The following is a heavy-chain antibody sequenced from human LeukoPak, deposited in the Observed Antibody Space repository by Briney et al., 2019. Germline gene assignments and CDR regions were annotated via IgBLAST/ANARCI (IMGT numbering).Heavy chain of an antibody. D-gene: IGHD2-2*01. Sequence: PSQTLSLTCTVSGGSISSGGYSWSWIRQHPGKGLEWIGYIYYSGSTYYNPSLKSRVTISVDTSKNQFSLKLSSVTAADTAVYYCAAMPRVDYWGQGTLVTVSS. CDR1: GGSISSGGYS. V-gene: IGHV4-31*03. CDR3: AAMPRVDY. CDR2: IYYSGST. J-gene: IGHJ4*02.